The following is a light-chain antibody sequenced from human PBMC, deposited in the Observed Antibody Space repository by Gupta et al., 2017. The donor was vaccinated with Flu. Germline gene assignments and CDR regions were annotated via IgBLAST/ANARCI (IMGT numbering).Light chain of an antibody. CDR2: DAS. V-gene: IGKV3-11*01. CDR3: QQHSNLPPYT. J-gene: IGKJ2*01. CDR1: QGISTY. Sequence: IVLPQSPAPLSLSPGDRATLSCRASQGISTYLAWYQQKPGQAPRLLMYDASHRAAGIPVRFTGSGYGTDFTLTISSRQPEDFAIYYCQQHSNLPPYTFGQGTELEIK.